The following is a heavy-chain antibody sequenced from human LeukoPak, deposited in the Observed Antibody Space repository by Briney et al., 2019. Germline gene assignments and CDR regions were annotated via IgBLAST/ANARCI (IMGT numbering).Heavy chain of an antibody. Sequence: GGSLRLSCAASGFTSSSYWMSWVRQAPGKGLEWVANIKQDGSEKYYVDSVKGRFTIPRDNAKKSLYLQMNSLRAEDTAVYYCARIYSSSSGYFDYWGQGTLVTVSS. CDR2: IKQDGSEK. J-gene: IGHJ4*02. CDR1: GFTSSSYW. V-gene: IGHV3-7*01. CDR3: ARIYSSSSGYFDY. D-gene: IGHD6-6*01.